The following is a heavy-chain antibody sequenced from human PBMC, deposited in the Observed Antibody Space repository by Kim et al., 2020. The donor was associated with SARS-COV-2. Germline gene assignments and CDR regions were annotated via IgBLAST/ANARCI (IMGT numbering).Heavy chain of an antibody. V-gene: IGHV3-23*01. CDR2: IGDSGCRT. Sequence: IGDSGCRTHETASVKGRCTISRDNAKSTLFMQMNSLRFEDTAVYYCDASDYWGQGSLVTVSS. J-gene: IGHJ4*02. CDR3: DASDY.